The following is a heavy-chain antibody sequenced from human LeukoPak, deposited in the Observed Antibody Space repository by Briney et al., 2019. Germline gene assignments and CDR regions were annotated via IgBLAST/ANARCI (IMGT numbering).Heavy chain of an antibody. CDR1: GFTLSSYS. D-gene: IGHD4-11*01. CDR2: ISYDGSNK. Sequence: GRSLRLSCAASGFTLSSYSMHWVRQAPGKGLEWVAVISYDGSNKYHADSVKGRFTISRDNSKNTLYLQMNILRAEDTAVYYCARKDYTDAAFDYWGQGTLVTVSS. J-gene: IGHJ4*02. CDR3: ARKDYTDAAFDY. V-gene: IGHV3-30-3*01.